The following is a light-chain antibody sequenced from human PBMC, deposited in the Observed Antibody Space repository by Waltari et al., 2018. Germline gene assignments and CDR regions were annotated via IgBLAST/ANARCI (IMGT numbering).Light chain of an antibody. J-gene: IGKJ5*01. CDR1: QSVLYSSNNKDY. V-gene: IGKV4-1*01. CDR2: WAS. CDR3: QQYHSAPT. Sequence: DIVMTQSPDSLAVSLGERATINCKSSQSVLYSSNNKDYLALYQHNFGQPPKLLIYWASTREAGVPDRFSGSVSGTDFTLTISTLQAEDVAVYYCQQYHSAPTFGQGTRLEIK.